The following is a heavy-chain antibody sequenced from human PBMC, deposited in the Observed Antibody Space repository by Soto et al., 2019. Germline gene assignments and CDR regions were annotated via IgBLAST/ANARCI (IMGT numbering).Heavy chain of an antibody. J-gene: IGHJ4*02. V-gene: IGHV4-31*03. CDR1: GGSITSGGYC. D-gene: IGHD3-10*01. Sequence: QVQLQESGPGLVKPSQTLSLTCTVSGGSITSGGYCWTWSRQHTVKGLEWMGHIYYSGSTSYNPSLKSRVTISIDTSKNQFSLKLTSVTAADTAVYYCARDGDYFGSGSPPLLSKWGQGTLVTVSS. CDR3: ARDGDYFGSGSPPLLSK. CDR2: IYYSGST.